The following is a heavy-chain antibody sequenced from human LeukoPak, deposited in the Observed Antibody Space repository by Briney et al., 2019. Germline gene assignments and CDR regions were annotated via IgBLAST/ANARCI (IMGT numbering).Heavy chain of an antibody. CDR3: ARVRPTVNYRFDP. CDR2: IYYSGST. J-gene: IGHJ5*02. D-gene: IGHD4-11*01. CDR1: GGSISSHY. Sequence: PSETLSLTCTVSGGSISSHYWSWIRQPPGKGLEWIGYIYYSGSTNYNPSLKSRVTISVDTSKNQFSLKLSSVTAADTAVYYCARVRPTVNYRFDPWGQGTLVTVSS. V-gene: IGHV4-59*11.